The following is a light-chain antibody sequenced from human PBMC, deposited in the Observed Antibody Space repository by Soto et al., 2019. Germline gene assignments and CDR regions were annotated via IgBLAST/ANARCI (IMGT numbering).Light chain of an antibody. J-gene: IGLJ2*01. CDR3: TSYASGSSHVV. CDR2: DVN. Sequence: QSALTQPASVSGSPGQSITLSCTGTSSDIGCYDYVSWYQRHPGKAPKLIIYDVNNRPSGVSNRFSGSKSGNTASLTISGLQAEDEADDYCTSYASGSSHVVFGGGTKVTVL. V-gene: IGLV2-14*01. CDR1: SSDIGCYDY.